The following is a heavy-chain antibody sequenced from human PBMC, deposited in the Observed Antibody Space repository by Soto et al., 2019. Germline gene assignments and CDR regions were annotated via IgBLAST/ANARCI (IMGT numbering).Heavy chain of an antibody. Sequence: GESLKISCAASGFTFSSYAMSWVRQAPGKGLEWVSAISGSGGSTYYADSVKGRFTISRDNSKNTLYLQMNSLRAEDTAVYYCAKDGSITYYDFWSGPDSFDAFDIWGQGTMVTVSS. CDR1: GFTFSSYA. J-gene: IGHJ3*02. D-gene: IGHD3-3*01. CDR3: AKDGSITYYDFWSGPDSFDAFDI. V-gene: IGHV3-23*01. CDR2: ISGSGGST.